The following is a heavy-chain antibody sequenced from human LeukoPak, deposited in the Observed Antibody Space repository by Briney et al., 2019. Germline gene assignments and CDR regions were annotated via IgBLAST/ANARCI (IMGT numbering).Heavy chain of an antibody. CDR3: ARGPVIAVAGTIIYYYYGMDV. J-gene: IGHJ6*02. Sequence: SETLSLTCAVYGGSFSGYYWSWIRQPPGKGLEWIGEINHSGSTNYNPSLKSRVTISVDTSKNQFSLKLSSVTAADTAVYYCARGPVIAVAGTIIYYYYGMDVWGQGTTVTVSS. CDR1: GGSFSGYY. D-gene: IGHD6-19*01. CDR2: INHSGST. V-gene: IGHV4-34*01.